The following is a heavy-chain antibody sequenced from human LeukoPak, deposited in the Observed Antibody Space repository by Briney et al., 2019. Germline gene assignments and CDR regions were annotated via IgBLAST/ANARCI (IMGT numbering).Heavy chain of an antibody. CDR3: VRGLYDSTTYRAFHI. Sequence: PSETLSLTCTVSGGSISSHSWNWIRLPAGKGLEWIGRIYSSGSTNSNPSLKSRVTMSVDTSKNQFSLMLSSVTAADTVVYYCVRGLYDSTTYRAFHIWGQGTMVTVSS. CDR1: GGSISSHS. CDR2: IYSSGST. J-gene: IGHJ3*02. D-gene: IGHD2/OR15-2a*01. V-gene: IGHV4-4*07.